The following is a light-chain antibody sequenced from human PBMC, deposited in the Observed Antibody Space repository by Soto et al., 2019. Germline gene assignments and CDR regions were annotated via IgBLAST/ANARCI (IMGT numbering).Light chain of an antibody. J-gene: IGKJ2*01. V-gene: IGKV3-20*01. CDR2: AAS. Sequence: EIVLTQSPGTLPLSPGERATLSCRASQSLSSSYVVWYQQKPSQAPRLLIYAASRRATGILDRCSGSGSATEDALTISRLEHEDFAVYYCRHQRTFGQGTKLYSK. CDR3: RHQRT. CDR1: QSLSSSY.